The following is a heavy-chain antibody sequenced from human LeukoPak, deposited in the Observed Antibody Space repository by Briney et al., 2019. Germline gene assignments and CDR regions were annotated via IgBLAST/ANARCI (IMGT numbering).Heavy chain of an antibody. CDR1: GFIFSSYP. CDR2: ISFDGRIK. CDR3: ARDLFLGTPDFFDY. J-gene: IGHJ4*02. V-gene: IGHV3-30*04. D-gene: IGHD3-16*01. Sequence: NPGGSLRLSCAASGFIFSSYPMHWLRQAPGRGLEWEGVISFDGRIKDYADSVKGRFTISRDDSKNTLYVHMNSLRSDDTAVYFCARDLFLGTPDFFDYWGQGTLVTVSS.